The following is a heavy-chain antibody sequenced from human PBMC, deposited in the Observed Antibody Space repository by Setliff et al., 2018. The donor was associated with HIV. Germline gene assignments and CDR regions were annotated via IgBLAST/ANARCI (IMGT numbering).Heavy chain of an antibody. CDR1: GASISSSNC. D-gene: IGHD4-17*01. CDR3: AREVILRVYGDYAQYHYYMDV. J-gene: IGHJ6*03. V-gene: IGHV4-4*02. Sequence: SETLSLTCAVSGASISSSNCWSWVRQPPGKGLEWIGQIYHSGSTIYNPSLKTRVTISVDKSKNYFSLKMIPVTAADTAVYYCAREVILRVYGDYAQYHYYMDVWGKGTTVTVSS. CDR2: IYHSGST.